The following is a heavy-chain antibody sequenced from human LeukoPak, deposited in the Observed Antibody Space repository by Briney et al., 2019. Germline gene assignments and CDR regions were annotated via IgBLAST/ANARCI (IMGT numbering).Heavy chain of an antibody. CDR2: ISGSGGST. D-gene: IGHD4-17*01. Sequence: GESLKISCKGSGYSFTSYWIGWVRQAPGKGLEWVSGISGSGGSTYYADSVKGRFTISRDNSKNTLYLQMNSLRAEDTAVYYCAKSMTTVLLDAFDIWGQGTMVTVSS. V-gene: IGHV3-23*01. CDR3: AKSMTTVLLDAFDI. CDR1: GYSFTSYW. J-gene: IGHJ3*02.